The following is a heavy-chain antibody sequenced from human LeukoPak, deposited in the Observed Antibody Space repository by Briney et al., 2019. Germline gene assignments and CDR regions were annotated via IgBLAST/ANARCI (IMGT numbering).Heavy chain of an antibody. CDR3: ARWSYYDSSGYFVGAFDI. V-gene: IGHV1-18*01. D-gene: IGHD3-22*01. Sequence: ASVKVSCKASGYTFTTYNINWVRQAPGQGLEWMGWISGYNGNTNYAQKLQGRVTMTRDTSTSTLYMEVSSLRSQDTAVYYCARWSYYDSSGYFVGAFDIWGQGTMVTVSS. J-gene: IGHJ3*02. CDR2: ISGYNGNT. CDR1: GYTFTTYN.